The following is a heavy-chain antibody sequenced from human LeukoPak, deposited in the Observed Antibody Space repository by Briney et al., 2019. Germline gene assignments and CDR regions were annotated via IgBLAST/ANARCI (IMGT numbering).Heavy chain of an antibody. D-gene: IGHD2-15*01. V-gene: IGHV3-48*03. Sequence: GGSLRLSCAASGFTFSSYAMNWVRQTPRKGLEWVSYISTSGLTIYYADSVKGRFTISRDNAKNSLYLQMNSLRAEDTAIYYCARAGCSGGSCYKTTFDIWGQGTMVTVSS. CDR2: ISTSGLTI. J-gene: IGHJ3*02. CDR1: GFTFSSYA. CDR3: ARAGCSGGSCYKTTFDI.